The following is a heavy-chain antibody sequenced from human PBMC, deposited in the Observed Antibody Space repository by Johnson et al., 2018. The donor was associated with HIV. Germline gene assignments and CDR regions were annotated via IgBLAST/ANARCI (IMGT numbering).Heavy chain of an antibody. CDR1: GFTFSRYA. Sequence: QVQLVESGGGVVQPGRSLRLSCVASGFTFSRYAVHWVRQAPGKGLEWVAVISYDGSNKYYADSVKGRFTISRDNSKNTLYLQMNSLRAEDTAVYYCARDNLSMGAFDIWGPGTMVTVS. V-gene: IGHV3-30-3*01. CDR3: ARDNLSMGAFDI. D-gene: IGHD3-16*01. CDR2: ISYDGSNK. J-gene: IGHJ3*02.